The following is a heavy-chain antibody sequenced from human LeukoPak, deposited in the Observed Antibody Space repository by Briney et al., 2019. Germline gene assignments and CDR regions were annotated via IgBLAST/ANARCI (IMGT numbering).Heavy chain of an antibody. V-gene: IGHV3-23*01. Sequence: GGSLRLSCAASGFTFSSYAMNWVRQAPGKGLEWVSGMSGSGGNAYYADSVKGRFTISRDNSKSTLFLQMKTLRVEDTAVYYCAKGLNYADYGYYYGMDVWGQGTTVTVSS. CDR2: MSGSGGNA. CDR3: AKGLNYADYGYYYGMDV. CDR1: GFTFSSYA. J-gene: IGHJ6*02. D-gene: IGHD4-17*01.